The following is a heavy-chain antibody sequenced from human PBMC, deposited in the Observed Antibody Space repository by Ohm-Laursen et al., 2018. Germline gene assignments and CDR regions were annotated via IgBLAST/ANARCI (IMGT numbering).Heavy chain of an antibody. Sequence: TLSLTCTVSGDSISSGGYYWSWIRQHPGKGLEWIGYIYYSGTTYFNPSFKSLVTISVDTSKNQFSLKLSSVTAADTAVYYCARTTVVAAAGPIFDYWGQGTLVTVSS. CDR1: GDSISSGGYY. J-gene: IGHJ4*02. D-gene: IGHD6-13*01. V-gene: IGHV4-31*01. CDR3: ARTTVVAAAGPIFDY. CDR2: IYYSGTT.